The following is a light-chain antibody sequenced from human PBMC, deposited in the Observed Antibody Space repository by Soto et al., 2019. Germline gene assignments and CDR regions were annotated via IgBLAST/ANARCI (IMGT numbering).Light chain of an antibody. J-gene: IGKJ2*01. CDR1: QSISSN. V-gene: IGKV3-15*01. Sequence: EIVMTQSPATLSVSPGERATLSCRASQSISSNLAWYQQKPGQAPRLLIYGASSRATGLPARFSGSGSGTEFTLTISSLQSEDFPVYYCQHYNNWPYTFGQGNKLEI. CDR2: GAS. CDR3: QHYNNWPYT.